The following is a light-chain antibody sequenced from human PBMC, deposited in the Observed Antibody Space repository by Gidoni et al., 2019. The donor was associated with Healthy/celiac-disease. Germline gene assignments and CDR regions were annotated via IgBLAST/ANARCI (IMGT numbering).Light chain of an antibody. CDR1: SSNIGAGYD. Sequence: QSVLTQPPSVSGAQGQRVTISCTGSSSNIGAGYDLHWYQQLPGTAPKLLIYGNSNRPSVVPDGFSGSKSGTSASLAITGLQAEDEADYYCQSYDSSLSGSVFGGGTKLTVL. CDR3: QSYDSSLSGSV. V-gene: IGLV1-40*01. CDR2: GNS. J-gene: IGLJ2*01.